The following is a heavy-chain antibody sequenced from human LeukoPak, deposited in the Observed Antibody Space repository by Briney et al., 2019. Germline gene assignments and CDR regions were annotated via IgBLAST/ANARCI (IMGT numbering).Heavy chain of an antibody. CDR3: ARVTYYYDSSGFRTFDY. CDR1: GFTFSSYS. Sequence: GGSLRLSCAASGFTFSSYSMNWVRQAPGKGLEWVSYISSSSSTIYYADSVKGRFTISRDNAKNSLYLQMNSLRAEDTAVYYCARVTYYYDSSGFRTFDYWDQGTLVTVSS. D-gene: IGHD3-22*01. CDR2: ISSSSSTI. J-gene: IGHJ4*02. V-gene: IGHV3-48*01.